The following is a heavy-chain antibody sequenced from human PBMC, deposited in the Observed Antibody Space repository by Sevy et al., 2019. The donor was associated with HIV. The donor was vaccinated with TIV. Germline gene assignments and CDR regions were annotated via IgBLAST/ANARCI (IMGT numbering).Heavy chain of an antibody. Sequence: GGSLRLSCAASGFTFSSYSMNWVRQAPGKGLEWVSYVSSSSSTIDYADSVKGRFTISRDNAKNSLYLQMNSLRDEDTAVYYSARDRRVGHDAFDIWGQGTMVTVSS. CDR1: GFTFSSYS. V-gene: IGHV3-48*02. CDR3: ARDRRVGHDAFDI. J-gene: IGHJ3*02. D-gene: IGHD1-26*01. CDR2: VSSSSSTI.